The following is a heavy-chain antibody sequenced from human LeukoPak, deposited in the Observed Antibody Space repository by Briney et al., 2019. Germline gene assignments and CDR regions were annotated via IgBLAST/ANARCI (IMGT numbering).Heavy chain of an antibody. D-gene: IGHD5-24*01. CDR3: ARARTASWLQAWYAFDI. J-gene: IGHJ3*02. V-gene: IGHV1-69*04. Sequence: GASVKVSCKASGGTFSSYAISWVRQAPGQGLEWMGRIIPILGIANYAQKFQGRVTITADKSTSTAYMELSSLRSEDTAVYYCARARTASWLQAWYAFDIWGQGTMVTVSS. CDR1: GGTFSSYA. CDR2: IIPILGIA.